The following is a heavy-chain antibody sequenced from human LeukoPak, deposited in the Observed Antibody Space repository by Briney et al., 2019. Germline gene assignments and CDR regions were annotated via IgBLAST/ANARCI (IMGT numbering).Heavy chain of an antibody. Sequence: GGSLRLSCAASGFTFSRYWMHWVRQAPGKGLVWVSRINSDGSTTTYADSVTGRFTVSRDNSKNTLYLQMNSLRAEDTAVYYCAREMGGTSASYGMDVWGQGTTVTVSS. J-gene: IGHJ6*02. CDR2: INSDGSTT. CDR3: AREMGGTSASYGMDV. V-gene: IGHV3-74*01. CDR1: GFTFSRYW. D-gene: IGHD1-1*01.